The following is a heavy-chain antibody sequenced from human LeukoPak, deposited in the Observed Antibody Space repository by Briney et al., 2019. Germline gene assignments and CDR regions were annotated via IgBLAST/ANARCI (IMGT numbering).Heavy chain of an antibody. CDR2: MNPNSGNT. J-gene: IGHJ3*02. V-gene: IGHV1-8*01. D-gene: IGHD3-9*01. Sequence: ASVKVSCKASGYTFTSYDINWVRQATGQGLEWMGWMNPNSGNTGYSQKFQGRVTITRDTSASTAYMELSSLRSEDTAVYYCARGYDTDAFDIWGQGTMVTVSS. CDR1: GYTFTSYD. CDR3: ARGYDTDAFDI.